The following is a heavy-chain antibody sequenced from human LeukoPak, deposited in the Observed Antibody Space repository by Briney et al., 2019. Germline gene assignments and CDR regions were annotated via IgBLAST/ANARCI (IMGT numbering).Heavy chain of an antibody. Sequence: ASVKVSCKPSGYTFTDYNIHWVRQAPGQGLEWMGWINPNSGDTNYAQNFQGRVTMTRDTSISTAYLDLSRLRSDGTALYYCAAAFCSSSSCHDYFDYWGQGTLVSVSS. D-gene: IGHD2-2*01. V-gene: IGHV1-2*02. CDR3: AAAFCSSSSCHDYFDY. J-gene: IGHJ4*02. CDR1: GYTFTDYN. CDR2: INPNSGDT.